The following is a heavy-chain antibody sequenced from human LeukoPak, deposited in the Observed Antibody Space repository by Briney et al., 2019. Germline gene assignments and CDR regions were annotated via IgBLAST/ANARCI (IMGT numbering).Heavy chain of an antibody. CDR1: GYTFTSYG. CDR2: ISAYNGNT. J-gene: IGHJ6*03. V-gene: IGHV1-18*01. D-gene: IGHD3-16*01. CDR3: ARRGVMAGYYYYYMDV. Sequence: ASVKVSCKASGYTFTSYGISWVRQAPGQGLEWMGWISAYNGNTNYAQKLQGRVTMTTDTSTSTAYMELRSLRSDDTAVYYCARRGVMAGYYYYYMDVWGKGTTVTVSS.